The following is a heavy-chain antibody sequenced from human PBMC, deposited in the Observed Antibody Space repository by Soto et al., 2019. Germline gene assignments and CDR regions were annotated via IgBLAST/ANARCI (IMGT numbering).Heavy chain of an antibody. CDR3: VGPVGYYYGMDV. V-gene: IGHV4-30-4*01. CDR2: IYYSGST. CDR1: GGSISSGDYY. D-gene: IGHD1-26*01. J-gene: IGHJ6*02. Sequence: PSETLSLTCTVSGGSISSGDYYWSWIRQPPGKGLEWIGYIYYSGSTYYNPSLKSRVTISVDTSKNQFSLKLSSVTAADTAVYYCVGPVGYYYGMDVRGQGTTVTVSS.